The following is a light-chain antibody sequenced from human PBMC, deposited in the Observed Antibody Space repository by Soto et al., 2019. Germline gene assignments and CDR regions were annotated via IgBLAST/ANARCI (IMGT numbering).Light chain of an antibody. V-gene: IGLV1-40*01. CDR1: MSNIGAGYD. Sequence: QSVLTQPPSVSGAPGQRVTISCTGSMSNIGAGYDVHWYQQLPGTAPKLLISANNNRPSGVPDRFSGSKSGTSASLAITGLQADDEADYYCQSYGSSGVVFGGGTQLTVL. CDR2: ANN. J-gene: IGLJ2*01. CDR3: QSYGSSGVV.